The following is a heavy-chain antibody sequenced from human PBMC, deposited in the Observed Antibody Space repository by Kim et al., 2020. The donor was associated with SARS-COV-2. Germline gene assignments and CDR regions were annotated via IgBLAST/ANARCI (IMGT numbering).Heavy chain of an antibody. V-gene: IGHV1-3*01. CDR1: GYTFTSYA. J-gene: IGHJ4*02. Sequence: ASVKVSCKASGYTFTSYAMHWVRQAPGQRLEWMGWINAGNGNTKYSQKFQGRVTITRDTSASTAYMELSSLRSEDTAVYYCARDKGVGYYGSGSYLPQAYWGQGTLVTVSS. CDR3: ARDKGVGYYGSGSYLPQAY. D-gene: IGHD3-10*01. CDR2: INAGNGNT.